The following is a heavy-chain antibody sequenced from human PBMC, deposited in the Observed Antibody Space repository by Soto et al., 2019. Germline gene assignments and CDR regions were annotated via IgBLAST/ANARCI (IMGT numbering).Heavy chain of an antibody. CDR1: GGSISSGDYY. CDR3: AREVGIAAAGQDYYYYGMDV. CDR2: IYYSGST. D-gene: IGHD6-13*01. V-gene: IGHV4-30-4*01. J-gene: IGHJ6*02. Sequence: SETLSLTCTVSGGSISSGDYYWSWIRQPPGKGLEWIGYIYYSGSTYYNPSLKSRVTISVDTSKNQFSLKLSSVTAADTAVYYCAREVGIAAAGQDYYYYGMDVWGQGTTVTVSS.